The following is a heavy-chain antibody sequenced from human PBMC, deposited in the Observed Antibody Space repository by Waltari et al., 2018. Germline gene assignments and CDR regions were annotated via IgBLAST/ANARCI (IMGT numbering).Heavy chain of an antibody. CDR1: GFTLSSHR. D-gene: IGHD4-17*01. CDR2: ISSSSSYI. J-gene: IGHJ4*02. Sequence: VYLVGSGGGLVKPGGSWRPSCAASGFTLSSHRTNCVPRAPGKGLGWVSSISSSSSYIYYADSVKGRFTISRDNAKNSLYLQMNSLRAEDTAVYYCARGYMTTVTTLGYWGQGTLVTVSS. CDR3: ARGYMTTVTTLGY. V-gene: IGHV3-21*01.